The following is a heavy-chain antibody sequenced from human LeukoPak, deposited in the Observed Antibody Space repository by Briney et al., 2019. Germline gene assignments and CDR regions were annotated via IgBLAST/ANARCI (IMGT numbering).Heavy chain of an antibody. Sequence: EWVAXXXYDGSNKYYADSVKGRFTISRDNSKNTLYLQMNSLRAGDTAVYYCARGIGVLRFLEWLFPLDYWGQGTLVTVSS. CDR3: ARGIGVLRFLEWLFPLDY. J-gene: IGHJ4*02. D-gene: IGHD3-3*01. V-gene: IGHV3-30-3*01. CDR2: XXYDGSNK.